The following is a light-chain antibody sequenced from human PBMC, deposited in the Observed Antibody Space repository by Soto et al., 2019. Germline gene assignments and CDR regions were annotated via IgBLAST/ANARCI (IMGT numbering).Light chain of an antibody. CDR1: QGINSA. CDR2: DAS. CDR3: QQFDSYPVT. Sequence: AIQLTQSPSSLSASVGDRVTITCRASQGINSALAWYQQKPGKTPNLLIFDASNLQTGVPSRFSGSGSGTDFTLTISSLQPEDFASYYCQQFDSYPVTFGGGTKVE. V-gene: IGKV1-13*02. J-gene: IGKJ4*01.